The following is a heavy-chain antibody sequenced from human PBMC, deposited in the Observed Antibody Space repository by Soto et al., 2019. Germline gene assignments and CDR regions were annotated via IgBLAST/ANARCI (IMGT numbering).Heavy chain of an antibody. Sequence: EVQLLESGGGLVQPGGSLRLSCAASGFTFSSYAMSWVRQAPGKGLEWVSAISGSGGSTYYADSVKDRFTISRDNSKNTLYLQMNSLRAEDTAVYYCAKPILNFFEFDYWGQGTLVTVSS. J-gene: IGHJ4*02. CDR2: ISGSGGST. V-gene: IGHV3-23*01. D-gene: IGHD3-3*01. CDR3: AKPILNFFEFDY. CDR1: GFTFSSYA.